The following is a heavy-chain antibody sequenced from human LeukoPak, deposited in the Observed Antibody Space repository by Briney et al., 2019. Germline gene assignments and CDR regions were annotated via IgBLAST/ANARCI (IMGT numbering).Heavy chain of an antibody. CDR1: GGSISSGGYS. CDR2: IYHSGST. V-gene: IGHV4-30-2*01. Sequence: SETLSLTCAVSGGSISSGGYSWSWIRQPPGKGLEWIGYIYHSGSTYYNPSLKSRVTISVDTSKNQFSLKLSSVTAADTAVYYCARRSSGWVYYFDYWGQGTLVTVSS. CDR3: ARRSSGWVYYFDY. D-gene: IGHD6-19*01. J-gene: IGHJ4*02.